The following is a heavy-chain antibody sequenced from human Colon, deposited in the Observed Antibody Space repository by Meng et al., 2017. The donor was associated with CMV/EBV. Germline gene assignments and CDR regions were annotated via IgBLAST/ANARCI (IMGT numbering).Heavy chain of an antibody. D-gene: IGHD6-13*01. Sequence: QGQLGQSGAEVNKPGYSVKVSCKATGGTFDTSTFNGGRQAPGQGLEWMGGIIPMFGSPSYSQKYRGRVTITADELEVNSLRSEDTAVYYCARGKQAGFDLWGQGTLVTVSS. J-gene: IGHJ5*02. CDR2: IIPMFGSP. CDR1: GGTFDTST. V-gene: IGHV1-69*01. CDR3: ARGKQAGFDL.